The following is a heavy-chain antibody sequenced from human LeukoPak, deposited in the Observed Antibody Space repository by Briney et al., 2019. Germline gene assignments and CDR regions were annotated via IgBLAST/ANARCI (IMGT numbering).Heavy chain of an antibody. J-gene: IGHJ4*02. CDR2: ISGSGGST. Sequence: SGGSLRLSCAASGFTFSSYGMSWVRQAPGKGLEWVSAISGSGGSTYYADSVKGRFTISRDNSKNTLYLQMNSLRAEDTAVYYCAKDGQYYYDSSGASDYWGQGTLVTVSS. CDR3: AKDGQYYYDSSGASDY. CDR1: GFTFSSYG. D-gene: IGHD3-22*01. V-gene: IGHV3-23*01.